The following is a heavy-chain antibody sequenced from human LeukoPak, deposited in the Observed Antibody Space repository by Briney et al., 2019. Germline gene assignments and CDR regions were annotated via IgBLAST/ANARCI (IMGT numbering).Heavy chain of an antibody. CDR2: FYSSGST. V-gene: IGHV3-66*01. CDR1: GFTVSSNY. CDR3: ARGSLSMDV. Sequence: PGGSLRLSCAVSGFTVSSNYMSWVRQAPGKGLEWVSIFYSSGSTYYADSVKGRFTISRDNSKNTLYLQMNSLRGEDTAVYHCARGSLSMDVRGQGTTVTVSS. J-gene: IGHJ6*02.